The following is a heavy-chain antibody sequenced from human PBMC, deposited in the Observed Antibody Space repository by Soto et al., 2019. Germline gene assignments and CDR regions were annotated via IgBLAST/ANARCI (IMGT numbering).Heavy chain of an antibody. Sequence: SETLSLTCTVSGGSISSSSYFWGWIRQPPGKGLEWIGSIYYSGSTYYNPSLKSRVTISVDTPKNQFSLKLSSVTAADTAVYYCARGRRWLQFARYYYYGMDVWGQGTTVTVSS. CDR3: ARGRRWLQFARYYYYGMDV. CDR2: IYYSGST. D-gene: IGHD5-12*01. CDR1: GGSISSSSYF. J-gene: IGHJ6*02. V-gene: IGHV4-39*01.